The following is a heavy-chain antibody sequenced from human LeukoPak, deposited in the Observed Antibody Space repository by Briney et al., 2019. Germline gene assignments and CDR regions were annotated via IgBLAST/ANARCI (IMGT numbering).Heavy chain of an antibody. CDR1: VYTFTSYD. J-gene: IGHJ5*02. CDR2: MNPNSGNT. Sequence: ASVTVSYKASVYTFTSYDINWVCQATRQGLEWMGWMNPNSGNTGYAQKFQGRVTMTRNTSISTAYMELSSLRSEDTAVYYCARAVPAAIRKVTNWFDPWGQGTLVTVSS. CDR3: ARAVPAAIRKVTNWFDP. V-gene: IGHV1-8*01. D-gene: IGHD2-2*01.